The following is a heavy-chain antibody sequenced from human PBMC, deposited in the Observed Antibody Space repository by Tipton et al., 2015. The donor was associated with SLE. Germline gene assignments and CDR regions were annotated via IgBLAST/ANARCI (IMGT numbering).Heavy chain of an antibody. J-gene: IGHJ1*01. CDR1: GFTFDDYA. V-gene: IGHV3-9*01. CDR3: AKGGAYCGGDCHPEYFQH. D-gene: IGHD2-21*02. Sequence: SLRLSCAASGFTFDDYAMHWVRQAPGKGLEWVSGISWNGGSIGFGDSVKGRFTISRDNAKNSLYLQMNSLRAEDTALYYCAKGGAYCGGDCHPEYFQHWGQGTLVTVSS. CDR2: ISWNGGSI.